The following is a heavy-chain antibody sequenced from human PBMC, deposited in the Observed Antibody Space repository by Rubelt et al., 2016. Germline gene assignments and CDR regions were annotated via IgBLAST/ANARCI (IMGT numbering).Heavy chain of an antibody. D-gene: IGHD1-20*01. Sequence: QVQLVQSGAEVKKPGASVKVSCKASGYTFTSYAMHWVRQARGQRLEWMGWINAGNGNTKYSQKFQGRVTVSSAPTKAPDVFPIISGCRHPKDNGPVVLACLITGYHPTSVTVTWY. CDR2: INAGNGNT. V-gene: IGHV1-3*01. CDR3: VLACLITGYHPTSVTVTWY. CDR1: GYTFTSYA. J-gene: IGHJ2*01.